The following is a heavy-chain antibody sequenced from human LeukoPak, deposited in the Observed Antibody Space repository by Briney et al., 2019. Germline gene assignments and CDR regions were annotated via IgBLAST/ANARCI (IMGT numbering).Heavy chain of an antibody. Sequence: GGSLRLSCAASGFTFSNYWMHWVRQAPGKGLVWVSRINSDGSSTSYADSVKGRFTISRDNAKNTLYLQMNSLRAEDTAVYYCARVSSGSYFGYYYYYMDVWGKGTTVTVTS. D-gene: IGHD1-26*01. CDR1: GFTFSNYW. CDR3: ARVSSGSYFGYYYYYMDV. CDR2: INSDGSST. V-gene: IGHV3-74*01. J-gene: IGHJ6*03.